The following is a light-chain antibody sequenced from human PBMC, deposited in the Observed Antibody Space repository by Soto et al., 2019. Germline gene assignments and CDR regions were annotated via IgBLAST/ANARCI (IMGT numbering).Light chain of an antibody. CDR1: SSDVGGYNY. Sequence: QSVLTQPAPVSGSPGQSITISCTGTSSDVGGYNYVSWYQQHPGKAPKLMIYDVSNRPSGVSNRFSGSKSGNTASLTISGLQAEDEADYYCSSYTSSSNVFGTGTKVTVL. V-gene: IGLV2-14*01. CDR3: SSYTSSSNV. CDR2: DVS. J-gene: IGLJ1*01.